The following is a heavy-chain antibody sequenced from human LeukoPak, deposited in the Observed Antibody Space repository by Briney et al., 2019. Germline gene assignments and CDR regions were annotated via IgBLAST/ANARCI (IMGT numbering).Heavy chain of an antibody. Sequence: ASVKVSCKASGYTFTSFDINWVRQAPGQGLEWMGWINPNSGGTNYAQKFQGRVTMTRDTSISTAYMELSRLRSDDTAVYYCARDIVVVPAAIGGWFDPWGQGTLVTVSS. CDR1: GYTFTSFD. J-gene: IGHJ5*02. D-gene: IGHD2-2*01. V-gene: IGHV1-2*02. CDR2: INPNSGGT. CDR3: ARDIVVVPAAIGGWFDP.